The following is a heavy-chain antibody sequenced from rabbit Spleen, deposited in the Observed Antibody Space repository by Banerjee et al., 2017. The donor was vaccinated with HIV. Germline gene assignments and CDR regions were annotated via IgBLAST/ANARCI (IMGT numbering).Heavy chain of an antibody. J-gene: IGHJ4*01. CDR3: ARDLVAVIGWNFNL. CDR1: GFSFTYIDY. Sequence: QSLEESGGDLVKPGASLTLTCTASGFSFTYIDYLCWVRQPPGKGPEWIACVAAGVSLTSYYATWAKGRFTISKTSSTTVTLQMTSLTAADTATYFCARDLVAVIGWNFNLWGPGTLVTVS. D-gene: IGHD1-1*01. V-gene: IGHV1S40*01. CDR2: VAAGVSLTS.